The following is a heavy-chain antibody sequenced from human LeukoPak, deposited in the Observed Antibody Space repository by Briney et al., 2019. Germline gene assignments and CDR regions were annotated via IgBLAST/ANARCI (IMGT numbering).Heavy chain of an antibody. Sequence: SETLSLTCTVSGGSISSYYWSWIRQPPGKGLEWIGYIYYSGSTYYNPSLKSRVTISVDTSKNQFSLKLSSVTAADTAVYYCARHKGDILTGYLFDYWGQGTLVTVSS. V-gene: IGHV4-59*08. CDR1: GGSISSYY. D-gene: IGHD3-9*01. CDR3: ARHKGDILTGYLFDY. CDR2: IYYSGST. J-gene: IGHJ4*02.